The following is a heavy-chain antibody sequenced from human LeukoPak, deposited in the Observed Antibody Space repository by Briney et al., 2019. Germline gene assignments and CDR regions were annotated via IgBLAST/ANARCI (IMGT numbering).Heavy chain of an antibody. CDR3: ARGGGLDV. V-gene: IGHV3-7*03. CDR1: GFTFSSYW. D-gene: IGHD3-16*01. CDR2: INHNGNVN. Sequence: GGSLRLSCAASGFTFSSYWMNWARQAPGKGLEWVDSINHNGNVNYYVDSVKGRFTIYRDNAKNSLYLQMSNLRAEDTAVYFCARGGGLDVWGQGATVTVSS. J-gene: IGHJ6*02.